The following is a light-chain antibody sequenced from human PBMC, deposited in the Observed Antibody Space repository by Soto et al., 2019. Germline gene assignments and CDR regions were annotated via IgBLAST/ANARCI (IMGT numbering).Light chain of an antibody. CDR1: SSNIGATYD. Sequence: QSVLTQPPSVSGAPGQRVSISCTGSSSNIGATYDVHWNQQLPGTAPKLLIHHNTNRPSGVPDRFSGSKSVTSASLAITGLQAEDEADYYCQSCGSSLGAFFVFGTGTKLTVL. J-gene: IGLJ1*01. V-gene: IGLV1-40*01. CDR3: QSCGSSLGAFFV. CDR2: HNT.